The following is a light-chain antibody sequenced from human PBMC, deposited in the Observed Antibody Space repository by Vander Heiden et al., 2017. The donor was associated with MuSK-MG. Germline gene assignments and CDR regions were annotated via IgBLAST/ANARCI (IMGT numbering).Light chain of an antibody. CDR2: KVS. V-gene: IGKV2-30*01. J-gene: IGKJ1*01. CDR3: MQGKT. CDR1: QSLVYSDGNTY. Sequence: DVVMTQSPLSLPVTLGQPASISCRSSQSLVYSDGNTYLNGFQQRPGQSPRRLIYKVSNRDSGVQDRFSGSGSGTDFTLKISRVEAEDVGGYYGMQGKTFGQGTKVEIK.